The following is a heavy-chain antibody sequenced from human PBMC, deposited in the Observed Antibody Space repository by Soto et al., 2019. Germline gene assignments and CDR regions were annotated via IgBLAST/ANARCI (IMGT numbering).Heavy chain of an antibody. D-gene: IGHD6-25*01. CDR2: ISSSGSTI. V-gene: IGHV3-48*03. CDR1: GFTFSSYE. Sequence: PVGSLRLSCAASGFTFSSYEMNWVRQAPGKGLEWVSYISSSGSTIYYADSVKGRFTISRDNAKNSLYLQMNSLRAEDTAVYYCAREEAATDAFDIWGQGTMVTVSS. J-gene: IGHJ3*02. CDR3: AREEAATDAFDI.